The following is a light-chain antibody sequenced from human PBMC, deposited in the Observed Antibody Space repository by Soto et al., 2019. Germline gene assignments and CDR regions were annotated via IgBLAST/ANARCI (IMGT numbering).Light chain of an antibody. J-gene: IGLJ1*01. CDR3: SSYTSSSTYV. V-gene: IGLV2-18*02. CDR2: EVS. Sequence: SALTQPPSVSGSPGQSVTISCTGTSSDVGSYNRVSWYQQPPGTAPKLMIYEVSNRPSGVPDRFSGSKSGNTASLTISGLQAEDEADHYCSSYTSSSTYVFGTGTRSPS. CDR1: SSDVGSYNR.